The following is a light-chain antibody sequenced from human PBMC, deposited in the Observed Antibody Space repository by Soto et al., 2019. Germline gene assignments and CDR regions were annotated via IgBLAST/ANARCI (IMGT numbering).Light chain of an antibody. CDR3: CSYAGSPHVV. J-gene: IGLJ2*01. CDR1: SSDVGSYNL. Sequence: QSALTQPASVSGSPGQSITISCTGTSSDVGSYNLVSWYQQHPGKAPKLMIYEGSKRPSGVSNRFSGSKSGNTASLTISGLQAEDGADYYCCSYAGSPHVVFGGGTKLTVL. V-gene: IGLV2-23*01. CDR2: EGS.